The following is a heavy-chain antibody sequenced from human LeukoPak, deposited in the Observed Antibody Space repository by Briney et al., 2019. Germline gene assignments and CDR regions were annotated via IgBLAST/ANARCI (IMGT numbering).Heavy chain of an antibody. J-gene: IGHJ6*03. CDR1: GLTFSNYW. Sequence: HPGGSLRLSCAASGLTFSNYWMDWVRQAPGKGLEWVSALSGSGGSTYYADSVKGRFTISRDNSTNTLYLQMNSLRAEDTAVYYCAKDDFWSVDEYMDVWGQGTTVTVSS. CDR2: LSGSGGST. CDR3: AKDDFWSVDEYMDV. V-gene: IGHV3-23*01. D-gene: IGHD3-3*01.